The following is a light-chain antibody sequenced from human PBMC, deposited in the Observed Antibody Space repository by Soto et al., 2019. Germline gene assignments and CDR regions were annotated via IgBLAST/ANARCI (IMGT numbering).Light chain of an antibody. CDR3: CSYSTSNTRNYV. V-gene: IGLV1-40*01. CDR2: GNS. J-gene: IGLJ1*01. CDR1: SSSIGAGYD. Sequence: QSVLTQPPSVSGAPGQRVTISCTGSSSSIGAGYDVHWYQQLPGTAPKLLIYGNSNRPSGVPDRFSASKSGDTASLTISGLQAGDEADYYCCSYSTSNTRNYVFGTGTKVTVL.